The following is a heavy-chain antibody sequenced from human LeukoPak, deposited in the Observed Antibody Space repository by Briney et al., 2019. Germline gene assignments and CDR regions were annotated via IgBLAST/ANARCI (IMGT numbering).Heavy chain of an antibody. CDR1: GYTFTSYG. D-gene: IGHD3-3*01. J-gene: IGHJ4*02. Sequence: GASVKVSCKASGYTFTSYGISWVRQAPGQGLEWMGWISAYNGNTNYAQKLQGRVTMTTDTSTSTAYMELRSLRSDDTAVYYCARAHPDTIFGVVPDYWGQGTLVTVSS. CDR2: ISAYNGNT. V-gene: IGHV1-18*01. CDR3: ARAHPDTIFGVVPDY.